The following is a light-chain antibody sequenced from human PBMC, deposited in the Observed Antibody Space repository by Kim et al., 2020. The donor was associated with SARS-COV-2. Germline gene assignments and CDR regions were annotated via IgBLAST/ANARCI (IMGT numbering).Light chain of an antibody. V-gene: IGKV1-16*02. Sequence: SSVGDRVTITCRASQGISKKLGWFQQTPGEAPKSVIYDASNLQSGVPSKFSGSGSGTDFTLTISSLQPEDFATYYCQQYYTYPYTFGPGTKVDVK. CDR3: QQYYTYPYT. J-gene: IGKJ3*01. CDR2: DAS. CDR1: QGISKK.